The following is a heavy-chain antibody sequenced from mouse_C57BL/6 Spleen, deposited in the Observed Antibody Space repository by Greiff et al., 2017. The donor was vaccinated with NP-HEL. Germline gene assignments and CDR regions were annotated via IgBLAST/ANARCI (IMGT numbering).Heavy chain of an antibody. J-gene: IGHJ3*01. V-gene: IGHV1-52*01. CDR1: GYTFTSYW. CDR2: IDPSDSET. Sequence: QVHVKQPGAELVRPGSSVKLSCKASGYTFTSYWMHWVKQRPIQGLEWIGNIDPSDSETHYNQKFKDKATLTVDKSSSTAYMQLSSLTSEDSAVYYCARASYDYDGAWFAYWGQGTLVTVSA. D-gene: IGHD2-4*01. CDR3: ARASYDYDGAWFAY.